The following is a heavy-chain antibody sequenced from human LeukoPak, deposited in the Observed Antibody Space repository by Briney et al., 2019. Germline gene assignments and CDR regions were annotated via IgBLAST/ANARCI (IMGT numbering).Heavy chain of an antibody. CDR2: ISGGGRST. CDR3: ARERYFDY. J-gene: IGHJ4*02. CDR1: GFTLSNAW. V-gene: IGHV3-23*01. Sequence: PGGSLRLSCAASGFTLSNAWMSWVRQAPGKGLEWVSTISGGGRSTDYADSVKGQFTISRDNSKNTLYLQMNSLRAEDTAVYYCARERYFDYWGQGTLVTVSS.